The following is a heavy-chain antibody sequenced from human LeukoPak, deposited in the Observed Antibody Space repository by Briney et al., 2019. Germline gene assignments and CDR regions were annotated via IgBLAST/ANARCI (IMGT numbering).Heavy chain of an antibody. V-gene: IGHV1-2*02. J-gene: IGHJ4*02. D-gene: IGHD2-8*02. Sequence: ASVTVSFTASGYTFTAYYIHWVRQAPGQGLEWMGWIDTNTGATKYAQKFQGRVTITRDTSTGTAYMELSSLISGDTALYYCASEAFCAGGSCNVQRVASWGPGTLVTVSS. CDR2: IDTNTGAT. CDR3: ASEAFCAGGSCNVQRVAS. CDR1: GYTFTAYY.